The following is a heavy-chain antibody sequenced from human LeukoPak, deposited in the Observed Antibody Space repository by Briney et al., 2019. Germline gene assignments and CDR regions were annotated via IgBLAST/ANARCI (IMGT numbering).Heavy chain of an antibody. CDR3: ARGAYGWGSSSALYYYYMDV. J-gene: IGHJ6*03. CDR1: GDSISSSRYS. CDR2: INHSGST. D-gene: IGHD3-10*01. V-gene: IGHV4-39*07. Sequence: SETLSLTCTVSGDSISSSRYSWGWIRQTPEKGLEWIGEINHSGSTNYNPSLKSRVTISVDTSKNQFSLKLSSVTAADTAVYYCARGAYGWGSSSALYYYYMDVWGKGTTVTVSS.